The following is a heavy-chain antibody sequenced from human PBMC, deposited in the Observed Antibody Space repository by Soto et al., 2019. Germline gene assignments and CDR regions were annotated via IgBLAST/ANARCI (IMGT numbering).Heavy chain of an antibody. D-gene: IGHD3-22*01. CDR1: GFTFSNDC. V-gene: IGHV3-74*01. CDR2: MNSDGSST. Sequence: EVQLVESGGGLVQPGGALRLSCAASGFTFSNDCMHWVRQAPGKGLIWLSRMNSDGSSTTYADSVKGRFTISRNNAKNTLYPQMNSLRAEDTAVYYCARDAHYYDTSNYYRTYGMDVWGQGTAV. CDR3: ARDAHYYDTSNYYRTYGMDV. J-gene: IGHJ6*02.